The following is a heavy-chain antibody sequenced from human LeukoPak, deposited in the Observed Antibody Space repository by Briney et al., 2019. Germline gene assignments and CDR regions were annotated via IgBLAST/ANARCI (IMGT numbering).Heavy chain of an antibody. CDR3: ARVTEIRGSYEVDY. CDR2: INHSGST. CDR1: GGSFSGYY. V-gene: IGHV4-34*01. Sequence: SETLSLTCAVYGGSFSGYYWSWIRQPPGKGLEWIGEINHSGSTNYNPSLKSRVTISVDTSKNQFSLKLSSVTAADTAVYYCARVTEIRGSYEVDYWGQGTLVTVSS. D-gene: IGHD1-26*01. J-gene: IGHJ4*02.